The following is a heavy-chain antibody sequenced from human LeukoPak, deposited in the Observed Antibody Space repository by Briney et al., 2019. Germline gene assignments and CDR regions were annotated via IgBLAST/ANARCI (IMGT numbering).Heavy chain of an antibody. CDR2: ISGSGGDT. CDR1: GFSFSSHV. D-gene: IGHD3-22*01. CDR3: AKDQNYESSGYYGGLDY. J-gene: IGHJ4*02. V-gene: IGHV3-23*01. Sequence: GGSLRLSCAASGFSFSSHVMHWVRQAPGKGLEWVSGISGSGGDTYYADSVKGRFTISRDNSKNTLNLQMNNLRAEDTALYYCAKDQNYESSGYYGGLDYWGQGTLVTVSS.